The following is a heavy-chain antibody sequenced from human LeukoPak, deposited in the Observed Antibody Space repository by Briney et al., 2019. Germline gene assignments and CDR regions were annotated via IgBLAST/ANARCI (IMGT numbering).Heavy chain of an antibody. J-gene: IGHJ3*01. CDR1: GFTFNNYW. CDR3: ARYCNGDTCDGALDL. CDR2: IDGDASRT. V-gene: IGHV3-74*01. D-gene: IGHD2-15*01. Sequence: GGSLRLSCAASGFTFNNYWIHWVRQVPGKDLVWVSRIDGDASRTNYADSVKGRFTISRDNVKNMVYLQMSSLTVEDTAVYYCARYCNGDTCDGALDLWGQGTLVTVSS.